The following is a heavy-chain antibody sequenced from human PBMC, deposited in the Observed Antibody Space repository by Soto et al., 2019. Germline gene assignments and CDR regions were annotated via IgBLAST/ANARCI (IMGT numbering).Heavy chain of an antibody. V-gene: IGHV1-18*01. CDR1: GYTFATYG. CDR3: ARARAEYSSSFSYYFDS. Sequence: ASVKVSCKASGYTFATYGITWVRQAPGQGLEWVAWISVHTGDTKYAQKLQGRVTLTTDTFTTAAYMELRGLTSDDTAIYYCARARAEYSSSFSYYFDSWGQGTLVTVSS. J-gene: IGHJ4*02. D-gene: IGHD6-6*01. CDR2: ISVHTGDT.